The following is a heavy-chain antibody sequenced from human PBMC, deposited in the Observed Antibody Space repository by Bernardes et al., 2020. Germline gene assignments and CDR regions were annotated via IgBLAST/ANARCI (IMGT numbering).Heavy chain of an antibody. CDR1: GYTFTSYA. J-gene: IGHJ4*02. D-gene: IGHD2-2*01. V-gene: IGHV1-3*01. CDR2: INAGNGNT. CDR3: ARAPRYQLLLMFDY. Sequence: ASVKVSCMASGYTFTSYAMHWVRQAPGQRLEWMGWINAGNGNTKYSQKFQGRVTITRDTSASTAYMELSSLRSEDTAVYYCARAPRYQLLLMFDYWGQGTLVTVSS.